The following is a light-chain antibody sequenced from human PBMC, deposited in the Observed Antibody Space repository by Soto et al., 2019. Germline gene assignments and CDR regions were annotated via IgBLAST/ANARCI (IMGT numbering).Light chain of an antibody. V-gene: IGLV2-14*01. Sequence: QSVLTQPASVSGSPGQSITISCTGTSRDVGGYNYVSWYQQHPGKAPKLMIYDVSNRPSGVSNRFSGSKSGNTASLTISGLQAEDEADYYCSSYTIIFYVFGTGTKVTVL. CDR3: SSYTIIFYV. J-gene: IGLJ1*01. CDR1: SRDVGGYNY. CDR2: DVS.